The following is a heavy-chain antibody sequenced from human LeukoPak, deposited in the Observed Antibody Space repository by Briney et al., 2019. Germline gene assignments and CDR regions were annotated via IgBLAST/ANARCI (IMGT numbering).Heavy chain of an antibody. V-gene: IGHV4-31*03. J-gene: IGHJ4*02. CDR3: ARGSTVVTPAFFDY. CDR2: IYFDGST. D-gene: IGHD4-23*01. CDR1: GGSITSGGSY. Sequence: PSETLSLTCTVSGGSITSGGSYWTWIRQHPGKGLEWIGYIYFDGSTFYNSALTSRVTISVDRSKTQFSLRLSSVTAADTAVYYCARGSTVVTPAFFDYWGQGTLVTVSS.